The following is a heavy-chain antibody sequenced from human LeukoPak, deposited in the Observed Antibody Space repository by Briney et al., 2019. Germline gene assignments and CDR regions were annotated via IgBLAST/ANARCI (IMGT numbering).Heavy chain of an antibody. CDR1: GYTFFNYY. D-gene: IGHD5-18*01. CDR3: ARDVGYSYGGVWHKYFDS. V-gene: IGHV1-2*06. CDR2: IDPNSGGT. Sequence: GGSVKVSCKASGYTFFNYYLHWVRQAPGQGLEWMGHIDPNSGGTRFAQKFQGRVTMTRDTSTSSIYMELSSLIFDATAVYYCARDVGYSYGGVWHKYFDSWGRGTLVTVSS. J-gene: IGHJ4*01.